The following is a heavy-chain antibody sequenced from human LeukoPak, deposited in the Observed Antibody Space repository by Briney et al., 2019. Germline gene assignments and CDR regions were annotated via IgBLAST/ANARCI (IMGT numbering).Heavy chain of an antibody. CDR2: XXSSSSYI. J-gene: IGHJ5*02. D-gene: IGHD3-10*01. V-gene: IGHV3-21*01. CDR3: ARDLNYYGSGSYSFDP. Sequence: EWVSXXXSSSSYISYADSVKGRFTISRDHAKNSLYLQMNSLRAEDTAVYYCARDLNYYGSGSYSFDPWGQGTLVTVSS.